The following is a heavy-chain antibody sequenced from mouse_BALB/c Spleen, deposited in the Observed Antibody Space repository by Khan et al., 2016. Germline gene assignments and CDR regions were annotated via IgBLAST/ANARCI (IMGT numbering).Heavy chain of an antibody. J-gene: IGHJ1*01. CDR1: GFDFSRYW. Sequence: EVKLLESGGGLVQPGGSLKLSCAASGFDFSRYWMSWVRQAPGKGLEWIGEINPDSRTINSKPSLKDNFIITRENPKNTLSLPMSKVRYEDTALNDCASTFWYFDVWGAETTVTVSS. CDR2: INPDSRTI. CDR3: ASTFWYFDV. V-gene: IGHV4-1*02.